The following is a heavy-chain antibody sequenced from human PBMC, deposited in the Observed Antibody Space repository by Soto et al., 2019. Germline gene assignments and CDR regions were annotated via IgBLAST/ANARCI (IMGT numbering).Heavy chain of an antibody. D-gene: IGHD6-6*01. Sequence: SETLSLTCAVSGYSISSGYYWGWIRQPPGKGLEWIGSIYHSGSTYYNPSLKSRVTISVDTSKNQFSLKLGSVTAADTAVYYCARDRQDGYSSSSGPDYYYYGMDVWGQGTTVTVSS. CDR3: ARDRQDGYSSSSGPDYYYYGMDV. CDR1: GYSISSGYY. V-gene: IGHV4-38-2*02. J-gene: IGHJ6*02. CDR2: IYHSGST.